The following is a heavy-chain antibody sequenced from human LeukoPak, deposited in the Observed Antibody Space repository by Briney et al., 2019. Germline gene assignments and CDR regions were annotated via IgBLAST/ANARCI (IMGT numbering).Heavy chain of an antibody. CDR2: IIPIFGTA. D-gene: IGHD3-22*01. CDR1: GGTFNSYA. J-gene: IGHJ4*02. CDR3: ARGHYYDSSRYYYTFDY. Sequence: SVIVSYQASGGTFNSYAISWVRQAPGHALEWLGGIIPIFGTANYAQQFQGRVTITTDESTSTAYMELSSLRSEDTAVYYCARGHYYDSSRYYYTFDYWGQGTLVTVSS. V-gene: IGHV1-69*05.